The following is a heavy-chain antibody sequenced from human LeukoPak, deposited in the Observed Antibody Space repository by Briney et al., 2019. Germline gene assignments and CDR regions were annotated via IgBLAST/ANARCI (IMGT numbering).Heavy chain of an antibody. Sequence: PSETLSLTCTVSGGSISSYHWSWIRQPPGKGLEWIGYIYYSGSTNYNPSLKSRVTISVDTSKNQFSLKLSSVTAADTAVYYCARGDSSGWFHFDYWGQGTLVTVSS. V-gene: IGHV4-59*01. CDR2: IYYSGST. CDR3: ARGDSSGWFHFDY. D-gene: IGHD6-19*01. J-gene: IGHJ4*02. CDR1: GGSISSYH.